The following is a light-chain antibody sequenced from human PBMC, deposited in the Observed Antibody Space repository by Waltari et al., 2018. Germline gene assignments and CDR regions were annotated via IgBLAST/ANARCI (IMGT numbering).Light chain of an antibody. J-gene: IGKJ2*01. Sequence: DIQMTQSPSTLSASIGDRVTITCRASQSISNWLAWYQQITGKAPKLLIYMASSLETGVPSRFRGSGSGTEFTLTISSLQPGDFATYYCQQYNTYPFTFGLGTKLESK. CDR1: QSISNW. CDR2: MAS. CDR3: QQYNTYPFT. V-gene: IGKV1-5*03.